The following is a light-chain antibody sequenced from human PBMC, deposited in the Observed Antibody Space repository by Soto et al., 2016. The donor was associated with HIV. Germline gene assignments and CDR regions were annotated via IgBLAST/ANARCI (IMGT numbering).Light chain of an antibody. CDR3: QQYYSYPYT. J-gene: IGKJ2*01. V-gene: IGKV1-6*01. CDR2: AAS. CDR1: QGIKNE. Sequence: AIQMTQSLSSLSASLGDRVTITCRASQGIKNELGWYQQKPGKAPKLLIYAASTLQSGVPSRFSGSGSGTDFTLTISCLQSEDFATYYCQQYYSYPYTFGQGTKLEIK.